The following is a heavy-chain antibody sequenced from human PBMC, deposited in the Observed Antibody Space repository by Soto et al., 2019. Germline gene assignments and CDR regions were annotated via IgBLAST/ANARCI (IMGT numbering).Heavy chain of an antibody. CDR3: ARFGEFST. Sequence: GGSLRLSCAASGFSLRNYYMHWVRQAPGEGLVWVSRINSDGSTTNYADSVKGRFTISRDNAKNTLSLQMNSLRAEDTAVYYCARFGEFSTWSQGTFVIVSS. D-gene: IGHD3-10*01. V-gene: IGHV3-74*01. J-gene: IGHJ1*01. CDR2: INSDGSTT. CDR1: GFSLRNYY.